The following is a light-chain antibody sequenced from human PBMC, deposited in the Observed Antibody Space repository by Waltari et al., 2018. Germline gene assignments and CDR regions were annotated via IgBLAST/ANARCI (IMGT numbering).Light chain of an antibody. Sequence: QSVLTPPPSASGTPGPRVTISSPGSSSNIGSNTVNWYQQLPGTAPKLLIYSNNQRPSGVPDRFSGSKSGTSASLAISGLQSEDEADYYCAAWDDSLNGWVFGGGTKLTVL. CDR1: SSNIGSNT. J-gene: IGLJ3*02. V-gene: IGLV1-44*01. CDR3: AAWDDSLNGWV. CDR2: SNN.